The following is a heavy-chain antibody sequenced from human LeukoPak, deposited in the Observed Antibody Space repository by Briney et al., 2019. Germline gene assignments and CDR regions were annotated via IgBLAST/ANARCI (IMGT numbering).Heavy chain of an antibody. CDR2: ISSSSSYI. J-gene: IGHJ6*02. V-gene: IGHV3-21*01. Sequence: GGSLRLSCAASGFTFSSYSINWVRQAPGKGLEWVSSISSSSSYIYYADSVKGRFTISRDNAKNSLYLQMNSLRAEDTAVYYCARDRREAQRVTSYSYGMDVWGQGTTVTVSS. CDR3: ARDRREAQRVTSYSYGMDV. CDR1: GFTFSSYS. D-gene: IGHD2-21*02.